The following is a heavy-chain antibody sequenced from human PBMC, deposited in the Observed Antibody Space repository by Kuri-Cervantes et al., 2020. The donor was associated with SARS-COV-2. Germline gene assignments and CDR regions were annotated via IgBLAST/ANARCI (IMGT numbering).Heavy chain of an antibody. V-gene: IGHV3-11*04. J-gene: IGHJ4*02. CDR2: IGNTDSTT. CDR3: ARDLIHFGGPGFAF. Sequence: GGSLRLSCAASGFTFSDYYMSWIRQAPGKGLEWVSDIGNTDSTTYYADYVKCRFTISRDNAENLLYLQMNSLRAEDTALYYCARDLIHFGGPGFAFWGQGTLVTVSS. D-gene: IGHD4-23*01. CDR1: GFTFSDYY.